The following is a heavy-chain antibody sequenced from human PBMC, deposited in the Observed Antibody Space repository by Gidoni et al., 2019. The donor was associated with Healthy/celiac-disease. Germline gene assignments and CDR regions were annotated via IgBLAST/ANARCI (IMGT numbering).Heavy chain of an antibody. CDR3: ARQYYPYGMDV. CDR2: VYPGDSDT. J-gene: IGHJ6*02. D-gene: IGHD3-10*01. Sequence: SGEGAGETATTSKEGSRRQMPGKGLEWMGIVYPGDSDTRYTPSFQGQVTISADKSISTAYLQWSSLKASDTAMYYCARQYYPYGMDVWGQGTTVTVSS. V-gene: IGHV5-51*01. CDR1: GETATTSK.